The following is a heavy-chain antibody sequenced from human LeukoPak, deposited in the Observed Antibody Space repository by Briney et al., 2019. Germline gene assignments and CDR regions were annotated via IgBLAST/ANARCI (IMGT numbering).Heavy chain of an antibody. Sequence: SETLSLTCAVHGGSVSTYYWSWIRQSPGKGLEWIGEINHSGSSNYTPSLKNRVSISVDTSKNQFSLKLSSVSAADTAVYYCARRRFYSSSWFWGQGTLVTVSS. CDR1: GGSVSTYY. CDR3: ARRRFYSSSWF. D-gene: IGHD6-13*01. CDR2: INHSGSS. V-gene: IGHV4-34*01. J-gene: IGHJ4*02.